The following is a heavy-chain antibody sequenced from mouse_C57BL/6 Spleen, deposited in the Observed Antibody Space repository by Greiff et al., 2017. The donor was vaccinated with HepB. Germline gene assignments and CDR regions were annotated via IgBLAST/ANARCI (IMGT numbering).Heavy chain of an antibody. J-gene: IGHJ2*01. Sequence: VKLMESGPELVKPGASVKISCKASGYAFSSSWMNWVKQRPGKGLEWIGRIYPGDGDTNYNGKFKGKATLTADKSSSTAYMQLSSLTSEDSAVYFCAKTGTGPNFDYWGRGTTLTVSS. CDR1: GYAFSSSW. CDR3: AKTGTGPNFDY. CDR2: IYPGDGDT. V-gene: IGHV1-82*01. D-gene: IGHD4-1*01.